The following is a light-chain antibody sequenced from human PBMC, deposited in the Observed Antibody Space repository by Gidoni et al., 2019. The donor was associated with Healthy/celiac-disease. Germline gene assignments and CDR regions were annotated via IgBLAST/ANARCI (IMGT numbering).Light chain of an antibody. Sequence: QSVLTQPPSVSGAPGQRVTISCTGSSSNIWAGYDVHWYQQLPGTAPKLLIYGNSNRPSGVPDRFSGSKSGTSASLAITGLQAEDEADYYCQSYDSSLRDVVFGGGTKLTVL. V-gene: IGLV1-40*01. J-gene: IGLJ2*01. CDR3: QSYDSSLRDVV. CDR2: GNS. CDR1: SSNIWAGYD.